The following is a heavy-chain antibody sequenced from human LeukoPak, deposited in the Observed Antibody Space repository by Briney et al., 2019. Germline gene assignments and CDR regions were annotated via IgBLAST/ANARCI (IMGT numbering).Heavy chain of an antibody. J-gene: IGHJ5*02. Sequence: SETLSLTCTVSGGSISSYYWSWIRQPPGKGLEWIGYIYYSGSTNYNPSLKSRVTISVDTSKNQFSLKLSSVTAADTAVYYCARASSYDYVWGSYRSTDNWFDPWGQGTLVTVSS. CDR3: ARASSYDYVWGSYRSTDNWFDP. CDR2: IYYSGST. D-gene: IGHD3-16*02. V-gene: IGHV4-59*01. CDR1: GGSISSYY.